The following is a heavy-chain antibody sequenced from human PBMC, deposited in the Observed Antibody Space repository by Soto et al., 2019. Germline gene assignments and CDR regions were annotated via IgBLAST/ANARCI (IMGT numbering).Heavy chain of an antibody. CDR1: GFTFSSYG. V-gene: IGHV3-30-3*01. D-gene: IGHD2-21*02. Sequence: GGSLRLSCAASGFTFSSYGMHWVRQAPGKGLEWVAVISYDGSNKYYADSVKGRFTISRDNSKNTLYLQMNSLRAEDTAVYYCARDWAISPCGGDCYPEGPLDYWGQGTLVTVSS. CDR2: ISYDGSNK. CDR3: ARDWAISPCGGDCYPEGPLDY. J-gene: IGHJ4*02.